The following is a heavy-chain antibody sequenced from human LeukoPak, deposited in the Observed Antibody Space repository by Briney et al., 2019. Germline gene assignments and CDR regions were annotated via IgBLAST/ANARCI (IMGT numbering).Heavy chain of an antibody. D-gene: IGHD1-26*01. CDR3: ARDDIVGATGWFDP. CDR1: GYTFTSYG. J-gene: IGHJ5*02. CDR2: ISAYNGNT. V-gene: IGHV1-18*01. Sequence: ASAKVSCKASGYTFTSYGISWVRQAPGQGLEWMGWISAYNGNTNYAQKLQGRVTMTTDTSTSTAYMELRSLRSDDTAVYYCARDDIVGATGWFDPWGQGTLVTVSS.